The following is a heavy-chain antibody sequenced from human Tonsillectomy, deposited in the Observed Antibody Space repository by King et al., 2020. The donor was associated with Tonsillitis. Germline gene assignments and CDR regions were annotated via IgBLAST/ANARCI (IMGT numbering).Heavy chain of an antibody. D-gene: IGHD6-19*01. CDR3: VRDRSVAGTDFDS. V-gene: IGHV6-1*01. CDR2: TYYRSKWYN. J-gene: IGHJ4*02. Sequence: VQLQQSGPGLVKPSQTLSLTCAISGDSVSSNTAAWNWIRQSPSRGLEWLGRTYYRSKWYNEYAVSVKSRITISPDTSKNQFSLQLSSVTPEDTALYYCVRDRSVAGTDFDSWGQGTLVTVSS. CDR1: GDSVSSNTAA.